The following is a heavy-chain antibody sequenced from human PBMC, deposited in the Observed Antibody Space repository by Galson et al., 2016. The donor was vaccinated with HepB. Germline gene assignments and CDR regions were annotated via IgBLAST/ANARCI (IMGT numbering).Heavy chain of an antibody. CDR2: IWFDGSKK. CDR1: GFTLSNYG. J-gene: IGHJ6*02. V-gene: IGHV3-33*01. CDR3: ARDAGYYGMDV. Sequence: SLRLSCAASGFTLSNYGMHWVRQAPGKGLEWVALIWFDGSKKHYAESVTGRFTISRDNSKNTLYLEMNSLRAEDTALYYCARDAGYYGMDVWGQGTTVTVSS.